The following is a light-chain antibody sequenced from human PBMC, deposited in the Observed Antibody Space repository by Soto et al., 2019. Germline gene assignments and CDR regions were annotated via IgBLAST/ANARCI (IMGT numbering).Light chain of an antibody. V-gene: IGLV2-14*01. CDR1: SSDVGGYNY. J-gene: IGLJ2*01. CDR2: EVT. CDR3: TSYTSSISVV. Sequence: QSALTQPASVSGSPGQSITISCTGTSSDVGGYNYVSWYQQHPGKAPKLMIYEVTNRPSGVSNRFSGSKSGNTASLTISGFRAEDEADYYCTSYTSSISVVFGGGTKLTVL.